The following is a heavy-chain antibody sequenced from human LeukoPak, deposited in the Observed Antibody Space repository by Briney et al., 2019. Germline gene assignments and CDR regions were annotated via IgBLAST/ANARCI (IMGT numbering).Heavy chain of an antibody. CDR2: IYTSGST. D-gene: IGHD3-9*01. J-gene: IGHJ6*02. CDR3: AREDYDILTGFPLPQRTRNDYYYYGMDV. CDR1: GGSICRYY. V-gene: IGHV4-4*07. Sequence: SETLSLTCTVSGGSICRYYWSCMRQPAGEGVEWSGHIYTSGSTNYNPSLKSRVSMSVDTYKNQFSLQLSSVTAADTAVYYCAREDYDILTGFPLPQRTRNDYYYYGMDVWGQGTTVTVSS.